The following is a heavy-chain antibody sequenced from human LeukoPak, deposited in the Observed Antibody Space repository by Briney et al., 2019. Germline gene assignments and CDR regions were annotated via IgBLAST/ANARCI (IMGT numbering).Heavy chain of an antibody. Sequence: GESLEISCKVSGYSFTTSWIGWVRQMPGKGLEWMGINYPGDYDTRYSPSFQGQVTISVDKSISTAYLQWGSLKASDTAMYYCAKLTRVAAAMPAGYFDYWGQGTLVTVSS. D-gene: IGHD2-2*01. J-gene: IGHJ4*02. V-gene: IGHV5-51*01. CDR2: NYPGDYDT. CDR3: AKLTRVAAAMPAGYFDY. CDR1: GYSFTTSW.